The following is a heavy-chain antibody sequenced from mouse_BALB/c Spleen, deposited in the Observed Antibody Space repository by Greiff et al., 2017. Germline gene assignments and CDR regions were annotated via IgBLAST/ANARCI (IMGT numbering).Heavy chain of an antibody. Sequence: EVKVEESGGGLVQPGGSLKLSCAASGFTFSSYTMSWVRQTPEKRLEWVAYISNGGGSTYYPDTVKGRFTISRDNAKNTLYLQMSSLKSEDTAMYYCARRGHYGSSYWYFDVWGAGTTVTVSS. CDR3: ARRGHYGSSYWYFDV. J-gene: IGHJ1*01. CDR1: GFTFSSYT. D-gene: IGHD1-1*01. CDR2: ISNGGGST. V-gene: IGHV5-12-2*01.